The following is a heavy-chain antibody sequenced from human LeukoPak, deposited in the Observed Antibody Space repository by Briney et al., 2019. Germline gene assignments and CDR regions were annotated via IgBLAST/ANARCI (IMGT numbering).Heavy chain of an antibody. V-gene: IGHV3-30-3*01. J-gene: IGHJ4*02. CDR2: ISYRGNNA. CDR3: SRSRNSCTWYMGGRFDY. CDR1: GFTFSNYA. D-gene: IGHD6-13*01. Sequence: AGGSLRLSCSASGFTFSNYAMYWVRQAPGKGLEWVAVISYRGNNAYYADSMEGRFTVSRDNSKNTLYLQMNGLRAEDTAMYYCSRSRNSCTWYMGGRFDYWGQGTLVTVSS.